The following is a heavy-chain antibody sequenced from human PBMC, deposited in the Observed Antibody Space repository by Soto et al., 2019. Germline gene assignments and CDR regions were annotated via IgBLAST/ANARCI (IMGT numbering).Heavy chain of an antibody. Sequence: ASVKVSCKASGYTFTSYGISWVRQAPGQGLEWMGWISAYNGNTNYSQKLQGRVTMTTDTSTSTAYMELRSLRSDDTAVYYWASPSSGWYGSRGAFDFWGQGTMVTFSS. CDR3: ASPSSGWYGSRGAFDF. CDR1: GYTFTSYG. CDR2: ISAYNGNT. D-gene: IGHD6-19*01. V-gene: IGHV1-18*01. J-gene: IGHJ3*01.